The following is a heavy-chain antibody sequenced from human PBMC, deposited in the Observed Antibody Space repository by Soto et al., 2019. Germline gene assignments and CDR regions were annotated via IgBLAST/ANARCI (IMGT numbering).Heavy chain of an antibody. V-gene: IGHV4-34*01. D-gene: IGHD3-22*01. J-gene: IGHJ4*02. CDR3: AREYSMTVVAPGY. Sequence: SETLSLTCAVYGGSFSGYYWSWIRQPPGKGLQWIGDINHSGSTNYNPSLKSRVTISVDTSKNQFSLRLSSVTAADTAVYYCAREYSMTVVAPGYWGQGTLVTVSS. CDR2: INHSGST. CDR1: GGSFSGYY.